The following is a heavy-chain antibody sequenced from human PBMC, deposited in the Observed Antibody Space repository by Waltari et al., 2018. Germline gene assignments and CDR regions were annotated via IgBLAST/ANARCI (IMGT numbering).Heavy chain of an antibody. D-gene: IGHD3-10*01. Sequence: QVQLQESGPGLVKPSETLSLTCAVSGYSISSGYYWGWIRQPPGKGLEWIGSIYPSGSTSYNPSLMGRVTISVDPSKNQFSLKLCSVTAADTAVYYCARHLIYYGSGSYYVDPEIDYWCQGTLVTVSS. CDR1: GYSISSGYY. V-gene: IGHV4-38-2*01. CDR3: ARHLIYYGSGSYYVDPEIDY. CDR2: IYPSGST. J-gene: IGHJ4*02.